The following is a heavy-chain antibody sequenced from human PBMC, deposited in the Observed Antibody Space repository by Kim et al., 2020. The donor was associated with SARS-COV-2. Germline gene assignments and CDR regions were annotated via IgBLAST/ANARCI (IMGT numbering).Heavy chain of an antibody. D-gene: IGHD3-10*01. CDR1: GFTFRSSE. J-gene: IGHJ5*02. Sequence: GGSLRLSCAASGFTFRSSEMNWVRQVSGKGLEWVSYISSSGRTIYYADSVKGRFTISRDNAKNSLYLQMNSLRAEDTAVYYCAREDRGFGELSGFDPWGQGTLVTVSS. V-gene: IGHV3-48*03. CDR2: ISSSGRTI. CDR3: AREDRGFGELSGFDP.